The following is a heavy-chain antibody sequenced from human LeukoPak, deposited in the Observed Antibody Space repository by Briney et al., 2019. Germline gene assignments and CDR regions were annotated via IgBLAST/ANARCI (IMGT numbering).Heavy chain of an antibody. CDR1: GGPISSSTYY. D-gene: IGHD4-17*01. CDR2: IYYTGST. J-gene: IGHJ5*02. V-gene: IGHV4-39*01. CDR3: ARSRKYGAVTTYSWFDP. Sequence: SETLSLTCTVSGGPISSSTYYWGWIRQPPGKGLEWTASIYYTGSTNYNPSLKSRVTISVDTSKNQFSLKLSSVTAADTAVYYCARSRKYGAVTTYSWFDPWGQGTLVIVSS.